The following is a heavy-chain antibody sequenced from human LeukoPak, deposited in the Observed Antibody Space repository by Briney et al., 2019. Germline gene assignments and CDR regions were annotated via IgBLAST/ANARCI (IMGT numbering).Heavy chain of an antibody. J-gene: IGHJ4*02. CDR2: ISGSGGST. CDR1: GFTFDDYG. V-gene: IGHV3-23*01. CDR3: PKDQGYSYGQGAYFDY. D-gene: IGHD5-18*01. Sequence: GGSLRLSCAASGFTFDDYGMSWVRQAPGKGLESVSAISGSGGSTYYADSVKGRFTISRDNSKNTLYLQMNSLRAEDTAVYYCPKDQGYSYGQGAYFDYWGQGTLVTVSS.